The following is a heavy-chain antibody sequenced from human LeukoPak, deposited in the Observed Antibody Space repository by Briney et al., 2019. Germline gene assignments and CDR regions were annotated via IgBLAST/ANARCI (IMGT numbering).Heavy chain of an antibody. CDR3: ARAHYGGNPYYFDY. Sequence: SETLSLTCAVYGGSFSSYYWSWIRQPPGKGLEWIGEINHSGSTNYSPSLKSRVTISVDTSKNQFSLKLSSVTAADTAVYYCARAHYGGNPYYFDYWGQGTLVTVSS. D-gene: IGHD4-17*01. J-gene: IGHJ4*02. V-gene: IGHV4-34*01. CDR2: INHSGST. CDR1: GGSFSSYY.